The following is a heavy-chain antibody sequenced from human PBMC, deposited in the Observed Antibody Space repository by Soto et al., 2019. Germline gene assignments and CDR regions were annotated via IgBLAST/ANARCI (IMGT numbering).Heavy chain of an antibody. CDR1: GGFFSGYY. J-gene: IGHJ6*02. D-gene: IGHD6-19*01. Sequence: ASETLSLTCAVYGGFFSGYYWSWIRQPPGKGLEWIGEINHSGSTNYNPSLKSRVTISVDTSKNQFSLKLSSVTAADTAVYYCARFSGSYYYAMDVWGQGSTVTVSS. CDR2: INHSGST. CDR3: ARFSGSYYYAMDV. V-gene: IGHV4-34*01.